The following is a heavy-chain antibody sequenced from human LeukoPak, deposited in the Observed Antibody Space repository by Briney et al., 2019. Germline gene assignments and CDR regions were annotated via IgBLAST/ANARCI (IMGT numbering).Heavy chain of an antibody. Sequence: GGSLRLSCTASGPTSSTSGFNSVRQAPGEGLEWVASIGPTGSDRYHADSIKGAFTISRDNANNFLYLQRNSLRAQDTAVYYCATETNGRHYDYWGQGTLLTLSS. CDR1: GPTSSTSG. V-gene: IGHV3-21*06. CDR2: IGPTGSDR. J-gene: IGHJ4*02. CDR3: ATETNGRHYDY. D-gene: IGHD1-14*01.